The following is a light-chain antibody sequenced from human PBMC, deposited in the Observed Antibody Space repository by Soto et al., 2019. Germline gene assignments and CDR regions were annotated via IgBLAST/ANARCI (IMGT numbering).Light chain of an antibody. Sequence: EIVLTHSPAPLSSSPGERATLSFRASQNGATSLAWYRQKPGQAPRLLIFEAFKRATDIPARFSGGGSGTYFNLNISSLEPEDVAVYYCQQRILWPWTFRQGAKLEI. CDR1: QNGATS. CDR3: QQRILWPWT. V-gene: IGKV3-11*01. J-gene: IGKJ2*01. CDR2: EAF.